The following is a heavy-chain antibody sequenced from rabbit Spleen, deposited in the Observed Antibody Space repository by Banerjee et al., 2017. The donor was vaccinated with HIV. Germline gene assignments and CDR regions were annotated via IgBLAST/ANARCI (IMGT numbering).Heavy chain of an antibody. CDR1: GFDFSGYG. D-gene: IGHD2-1*01. V-gene: IGHV1S7*01. J-gene: IGHJ4*01. Sequence: QLEESAGGLVQPGGSLKLSCKASGFDFSGYGMSWVRQAPGKGLEWIGYIDPLFINTYYASRVNGRFTISRDDAQNTLYLRLNSLTAADTATYFCVRDRANIGGDYGPFYFDLWGQGTLVTVS. CDR2: IDPLFINT. CDR3: VRDRANIGGDYGPFYFDL.